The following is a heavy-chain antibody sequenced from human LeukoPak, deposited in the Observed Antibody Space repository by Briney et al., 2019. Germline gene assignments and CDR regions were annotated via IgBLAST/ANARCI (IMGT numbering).Heavy chain of an antibody. J-gene: IGHJ4*02. V-gene: IGHV3-49*04. CDR2: IRNKAYGGTT. CDR3: AKGLQYYYGSGSYYGIGGFFDY. D-gene: IGHD3-10*01. Sequence: GGSLRLSCTASGFAFGDYAMSWVRQAPGKGLEWVGFIRNKAYGGTTQYAASVKGRFTISRDNSKNTLYLQMNSLRAEDTAVYYCAKGLQYYYGSGSYYGIGGFFDYWGQGTLVTVSS. CDR1: GFAFGDYA.